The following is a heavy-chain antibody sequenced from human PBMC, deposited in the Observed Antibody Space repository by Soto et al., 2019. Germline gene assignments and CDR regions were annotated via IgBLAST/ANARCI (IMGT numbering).Heavy chain of an antibody. CDR3: ARDLGYCSSTSCYDYYYYYMDV. Sequence: VKVSCKASGYTFTDYTMHWVRQAPGQRLEWMGWINAVNGNTKYSQKFQGRVTITRDTSASTAYMELSSLRSEDTAVYYCARDLGYCSSTSCYDYYYYYMDVWGKGTTVTVSS. J-gene: IGHJ6*03. V-gene: IGHV1-3*01. CDR2: INAVNGNT. D-gene: IGHD2-2*01. CDR1: GYTFTDYT.